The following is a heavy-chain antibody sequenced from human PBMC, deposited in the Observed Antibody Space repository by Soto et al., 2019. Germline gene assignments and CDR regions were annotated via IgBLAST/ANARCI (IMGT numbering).Heavy chain of an antibody. D-gene: IGHD2-15*01. CDR1: GVTFSSYA. V-gene: IGHV3-23*01. CDR2: ISGSGGST. CDR3: EKDRTVRGACSY. J-gene: IGHJ4*02. Sequence: EVQLLESGGGLVQPGGSLRLSCAASGVTFSSYAMSWVRQAPGKGLEWVSAISGSGGSTYYADSVKGRFTISRDNSKHPLDLHMNSLAAGDTAVYDCEKDRTVRGACSYWGQGTLVTVSS.